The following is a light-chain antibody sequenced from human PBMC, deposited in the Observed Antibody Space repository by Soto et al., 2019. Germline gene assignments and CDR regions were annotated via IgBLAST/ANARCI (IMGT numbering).Light chain of an antibody. Sequence: QAVVAQPPSASGTPGQRVTFSCSGTSSNIGSNTVSWFQHLPRTAPKLLIFSNNQRPSGVPDRFSGSKSGTSASLAIRGLQSEDEADYYCATWDDGLSAYVFGTGTKLTVL. CDR2: SNN. CDR3: ATWDDGLSAYV. J-gene: IGLJ1*01. CDR1: SSNIGSNT. V-gene: IGLV1-44*01.